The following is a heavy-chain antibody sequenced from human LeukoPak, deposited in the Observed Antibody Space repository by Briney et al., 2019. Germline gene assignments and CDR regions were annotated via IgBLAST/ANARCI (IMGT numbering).Heavy chain of an antibody. D-gene: IGHD6-19*01. V-gene: IGHV3-7*01. CDR2: IKQDGSEK. Sequence: PGGSLRLSCAASGFTFSTYWMSWVRQAPGKGLEWVANIKQDGSEKYYVDSVKGRFTISRDNAKNSLYLQMNSLRAEDTAVYYCARRAVAASVPFDYWDQGTLVTVSS. CDR1: GFTFSTYW. J-gene: IGHJ4*02. CDR3: ARRAVAASVPFDY.